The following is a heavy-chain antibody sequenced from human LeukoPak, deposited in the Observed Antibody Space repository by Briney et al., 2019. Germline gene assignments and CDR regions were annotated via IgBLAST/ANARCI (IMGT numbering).Heavy chain of an antibody. V-gene: IGHV4-34*01. CDR1: GGSFSGYY. J-gene: IGHJ4*02. Sequence: SETLSLTCAVYGGSFSGYYWSWIRQPPGKGLEWIGEINHSGSTNYNPSLKSRVTISVDTSKNQFSLNLTSVTAADTAVYYCAREEVGLRDFDYWGQGTLVTVSS. D-gene: IGHD3-16*01. CDR2: INHSGST. CDR3: AREEVGLRDFDY.